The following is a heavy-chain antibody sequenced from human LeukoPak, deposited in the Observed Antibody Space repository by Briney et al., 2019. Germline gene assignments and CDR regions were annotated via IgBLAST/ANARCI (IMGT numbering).Heavy chain of an antibody. Sequence: SETLSLTCTVSGGSVSSGSYYCSWIPQPPGKGLGWIGYIYYSGSTNYNPSLKSRVTISVDTSKNQFSLKLSSVTAADTAVYYCASGFSGYAYCYYGMDVWGKGTTVTVSS. J-gene: IGHJ6*04. CDR3: ASGFSGYAYCYYGMDV. CDR2: IYYSGST. V-gene: IGHV4-61*01. CDR1: GGSVSSGSYY. D-gene: IGHD5-12*01.